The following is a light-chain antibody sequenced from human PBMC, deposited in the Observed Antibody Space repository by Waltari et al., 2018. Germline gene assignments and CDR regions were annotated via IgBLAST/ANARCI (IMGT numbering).Light chain of an antibody. Sequence: QSALTQPAAVSGSPGQSVTISCTGASSDIGRYDIVAWYQQHPGNAPKLVICDVSKRPSGVSDRFSGSKSDATASLTISGLQFEDGADYYCCSYAGNYVWVFGGGTRLTVL. V-gene: IGLV2-23*02. J-gene: IGLJ3*02. CDR3: CSYAGNYVWV. CDR1: SSDIGRYDI. CDR2: DVS.